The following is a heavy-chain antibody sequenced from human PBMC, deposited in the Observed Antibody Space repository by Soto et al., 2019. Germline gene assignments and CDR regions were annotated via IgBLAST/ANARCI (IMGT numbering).Heavy chain of an antibody. Sequence: GESLKISCKGSGYSFTSYWIGWVRQMPGKGLEWMGIIYPGDSDTRYSPPFQGQVTISADKSISTAYLQWSSLKASDTAMYYCARHPKIAEAGPAAMDVWGQGTTVTVSS. CDR3: ARHPKIAEAGPAAMDV. V-gene: IGHV5-51*01. D-gene: IGHD6-13*01. J-gene: IGHJ6*02. CDR2: IYPGDSDT. CDR1: GYSFTSYW.